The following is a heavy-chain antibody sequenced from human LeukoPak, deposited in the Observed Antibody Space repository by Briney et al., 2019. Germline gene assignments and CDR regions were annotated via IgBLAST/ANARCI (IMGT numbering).Heavy chain of an antibody. J-gene: IGHJ4*02. Sequence: ASVKVSCKASGYTFTSYYMHWVRQAPGQGLEWMGIINPSGGSTSYAQKFQGRVTMTRDTSTSTVCMELSSLRSEDTAVYYCASLRDGYNSFDYWGQGTLVTVSS. CDR1: GYTFTSYY. V-gene: IGHV1-46*03. CDR3: ASLRDGYNSFDY. D-gene: IGHD5-24*01. CDR2: INPSGGST.